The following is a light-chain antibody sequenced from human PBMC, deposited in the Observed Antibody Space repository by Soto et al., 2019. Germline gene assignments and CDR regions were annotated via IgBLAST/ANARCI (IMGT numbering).Light chain of an antibody. Sequence: EIVLSQSPATLSLSPGERATLSCRASQSVSVYLAWFQQKPGQPPRLLIYDASKRATGIPPRFSGSGSTTDFTLTISSLEPEDFAVYYCQQRSNWHITFGQGTLLEIK. CDR3: QQRSNWHIT. V-gene: IGKV3-11*01. J-gene: IGKJ5*01. CDR1: QSVSVY. CDR2: DAS.